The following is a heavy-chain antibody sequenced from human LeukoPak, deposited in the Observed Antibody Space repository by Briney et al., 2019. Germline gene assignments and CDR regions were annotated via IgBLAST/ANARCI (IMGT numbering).Heavy chain of an antibody. CDR2: IYSGGST. Sequence: GGSLRLSCAASGFTVSSNYMSWVRQAPGKGLEWVSVIYSGGSTYYADSVKGRFTISRDNSKNTLYLQMNRLRAEDTAVYYCARIRKGYSSDYWGQGTLVTVSS. D-gene: IGHD6-13*01. J-gene: IGHJ4*02. CDR3: ARIRKGYSSDY. CDR1: GFTVSSNY. V-gene: IGHV3-53*01.